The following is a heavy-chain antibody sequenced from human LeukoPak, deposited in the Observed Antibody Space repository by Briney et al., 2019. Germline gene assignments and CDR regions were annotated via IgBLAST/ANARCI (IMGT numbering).Heavy chain of an antibody. J-gene: IGHJ3*02. CDR3: ARSGYYDSSGYYYHAFDI. V-gene: IGHV1-18*01. Sequence: ASVKVSCKASGYTFSIYGFSWVRQAPGQGLEWMGWISAYNGNTNYAQKFQGRVTITADKSTSTAYMELSSLRSEDTAVYYCARSGYYDSSGYYYHAFDIWGQGTMVTVSS. D-gene: IGHD3-22*01. CDR2: ISAYNGNT. CDR1: GYTFSIYG.